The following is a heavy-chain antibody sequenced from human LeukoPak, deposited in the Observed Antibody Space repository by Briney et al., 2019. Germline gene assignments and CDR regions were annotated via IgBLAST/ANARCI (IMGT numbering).Heavy chain of an antibody. V-gene: IGHV3-30*18. J-gene: IGHJ4*02. CDR3: AKDRYYYDSSGYSLYFDY. Sequence: GGSLRLSCAASGFTFSNYGMHWVRQAPGKGLEWVAVISYDGSNKYYADSVKGRFTVSRDNSKNTLYLQMNSLRAEDTAVYYCAKDRYYYDSSGYSLYFDYWGQGTLVTVSS. CDR1: GFTFSNYG. CDR2: ISYDGSNK. D-gene: IGHD3-22*01.